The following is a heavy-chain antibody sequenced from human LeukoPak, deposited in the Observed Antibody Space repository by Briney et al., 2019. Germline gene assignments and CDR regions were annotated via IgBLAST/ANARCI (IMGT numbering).Heavy chain of an antibody. J-gene: IGHJ6*03. CDR2: ISYDGSNK. CDR1: GFTFSSYA. CDR3: ATMVRGLKGEAFYYAYMDV. D-gene: IGHD3-10*01. Sequence: GGSLRLSCAASGFTFSSYAMHWVRQAPGKGLEWVAVISYDGSNKYYADSVKGRFTISRDNSKNTLYLQMNSLRDEDTAVYYCATMVRGLKGEAFYYAYMDVWGKGTTVTVSS. V-gene: IGHV3-30*04.